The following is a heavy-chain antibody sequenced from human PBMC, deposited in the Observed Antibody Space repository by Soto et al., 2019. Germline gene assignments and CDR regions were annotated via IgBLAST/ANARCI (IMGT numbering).Heavy chain of an antibody. CDR3: ARVGGCSGGSCYYWYYGMDV. V-gene: IGHV5-51*01. Sequence: GESLKISCKGSGYSFTIYWIGWVRQMPGKGLEWMGIIYPGDSDTRYSPSFQGQVTISADKSISTAYLQWSSLKASDTAMYYCARVGGCSGGSCYYWYYGMDVWGQGTTVTVSS. J-gene: IGHJ6*02. D-gene: IGHD2-15*01. CDR2: IYPGDSDT. CDR1: GYSFTIYW.